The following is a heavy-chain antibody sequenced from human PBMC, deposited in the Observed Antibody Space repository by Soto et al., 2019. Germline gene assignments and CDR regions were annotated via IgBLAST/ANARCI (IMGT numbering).Heavy chain of an antibody. CDR3: GLTYYDFWSGYSAFDY. CDR1: GFTFSSYA. J-gene: IGHJ4*02. D-gene: IGHD3-3*01. Sequence: GGSLRLSCAASGFTFSSYAMSWVRQAPGKGLEWVSAISGSGGSTYYADSVKGRFTISRDNSKNTLYLQMNSLRAEDTAVYYCGLTYYDFWSGYSAFDYWGQGTLVTVSS. V-gene: IGHV3-23*01. CDR2: ISGSGGST.